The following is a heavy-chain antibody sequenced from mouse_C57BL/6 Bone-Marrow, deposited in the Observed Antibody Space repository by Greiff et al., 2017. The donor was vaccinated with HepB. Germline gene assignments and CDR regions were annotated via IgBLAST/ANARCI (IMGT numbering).Heavy chain of an antibody. J-gene: IGHJ1*03. CDR1: GYTFTSYW. CDR3: ARLLLPLWYFDV. V-gene: IGHV1-69*01. CDR2: IDPSDSYT. Sequence: QDQLQQPGAELVMPGASVKLSCKASGYTFTSYWMHWVKQRPGQGLEWIGEIDPSDSYTNYNQKFKGKSTLTVDKSSSTAYMQLSSLTSEDSAVYYCARLLLPLWYFDVWGTGTTVTVSS. D-gene: IGHD1-1*01.